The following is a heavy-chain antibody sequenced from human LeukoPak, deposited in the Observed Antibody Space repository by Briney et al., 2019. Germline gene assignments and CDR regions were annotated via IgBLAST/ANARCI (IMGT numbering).Heavy chain of an antibody. D-gene: IGHD2-2*01. V-gene: IGHV3-48*03. J-gene: IGHJ6*02. CDR1: GFTFSSYE. Sequence: PGGSLRLSFAAPGFTFSSYEMNRFRQAPGKGLQSVSYICSSVISIYYADSVKGRFTISRDNAKNSLYLQMNSLRAEDTAVYYCARDPRCSSMSCYRSSFYGMDVWGQGTTVTVSS. CDR3: ARDPRCSSMSCYRSSFYGMDV. CDR2: ICSSVISI.